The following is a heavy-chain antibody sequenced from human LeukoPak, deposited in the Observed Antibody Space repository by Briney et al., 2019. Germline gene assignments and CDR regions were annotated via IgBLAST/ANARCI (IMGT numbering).Heavy chain of an antibody. D-gene: IGHD3-22*01. CDR2: ISAFSGNI. J-gene: IGHJ6*02. CDR3: ARARSYHDNTGHYKMDV. Sequence: ASVKVSCKASGYSFTNYGISWVRQAPGQGLEWVGWISAFSGNINYAQNVQGRVAMTTDTSTSTAYMELRSLRSEDAAVYYCARARSYHDNTGHYKMDVWGQGTTVTVSS. CDR1: GYSFTNYG. V-gene: IGHV1-18*01.